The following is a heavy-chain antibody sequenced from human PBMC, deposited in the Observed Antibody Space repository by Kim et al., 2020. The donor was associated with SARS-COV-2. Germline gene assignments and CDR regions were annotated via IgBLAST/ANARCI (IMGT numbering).Heavy chain of an antibody. D-gene: IGHD3-9*01. CDR2: VHYSGST. CDR1: GDSISSSNYY. V-gene: IGHV4-39*01. CDR3: ARHRYHDWLLYS. Sequence: SETLSLTCTVSGDSISSSNYYWGWIRQPPGKGPEWIGIVHYSGSTYYNPSLKSRVTISADTSKNQFSLKLNSVTATDTAVYYCARHRYHDWLLYSWGQGILVTVSS. J-gene: IGHJ5*02.